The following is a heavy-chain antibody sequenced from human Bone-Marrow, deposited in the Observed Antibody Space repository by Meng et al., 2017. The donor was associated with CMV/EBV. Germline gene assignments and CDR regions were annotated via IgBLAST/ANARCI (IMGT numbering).Heavy chain of an antibody. CDR2: IYYSGST. Sequence: GSLRLPCTVPGGPISSYYWSWIRQPPGKGLEWIGYIYYSGSTNYNPSLKSRVTISVDTSKNQFSLKLSSVTAADTAVYYCARVPGYSSGWRNYYYYYGMDVWGQGTTVTVSS. CDR3: ARVPGYSSGWRNYYYYYGMDV. D-gene: IGHD6-19*01. J-gene: IGHJ6*02. CDR1: GGPISSYY. V-gene: IGHV4-59*01.